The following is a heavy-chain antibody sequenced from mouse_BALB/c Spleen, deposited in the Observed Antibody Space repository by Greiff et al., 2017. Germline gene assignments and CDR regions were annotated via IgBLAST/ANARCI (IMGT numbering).Heavy chain of an antibody. CDR3: ARDRHYYGSSYDAMDY. D-gene: IGHD1-1*01. V-gene: IGHV2-6-7*01. J-gene: IGHJ4*01. Sequence: VQLVESGPGLVAPSQSLSITCTVSGFSLTGYGVNWVRQPPGKGLEWLGMIWGDGSTDYNSALKSRLSISKDNSKSQVFLKMNSLQTDDTARYYCARDRHYYGSSYDAMDYWGQGTSVTVSS. CDR2: IWGDGST. CDR1: GFSLTGYG.